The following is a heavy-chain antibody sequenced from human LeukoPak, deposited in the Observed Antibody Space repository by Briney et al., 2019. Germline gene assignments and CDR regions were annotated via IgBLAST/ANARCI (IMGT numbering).Heavy chain of an antibody. Sequence: PSETLSLTCTVSGGSISSYYWSWIRQPAGKGLGWIGRIYTSGSTNYNPSLKSRVTMSVDTSKNQFSLQLSSVTAADTAVYYCARELPRFDPWGQGTLVTVSS. D-gene: IGHD2-15*01. CDR3: ARELPRFDP. CDR1: GGSISSYY. V-gene: IGHV4-4*07. J-gene: IGHJ5*02. CDR2: IYTSGST.